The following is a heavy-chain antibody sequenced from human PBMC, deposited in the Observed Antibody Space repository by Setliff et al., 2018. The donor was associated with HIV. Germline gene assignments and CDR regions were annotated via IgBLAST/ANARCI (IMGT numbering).Heavy chain of an antibody. CDR1: GGSFSGYY. J-gene: IGHJ4*02. D-gene: IGHD3-10*01. Sequence: SETLSLTCALYGGSFSGYYWSWIRQPPGKGLEWIGEINHSGSGNYNPSLTSRVTISLDTSKNQFSLKLSSVTAADTAVYYGARGLQYYDSGSYSEDYWGQGTLVTVSS. CDR2: INHSGSG. V-gene: IGHV4-34*01. CDR3: ARGLQYYDSGSYSEDY.